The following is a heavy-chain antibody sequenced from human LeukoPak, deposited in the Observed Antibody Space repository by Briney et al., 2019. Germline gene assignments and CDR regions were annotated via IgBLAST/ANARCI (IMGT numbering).Heavy chain of an antibody. V-gene: IGHV3-48*01. CDR2: ISSSSSMI. Sequence: SGGSLRLSCAASGFTFSSYSMNWVRQAPGKGLEWVSYISSSSSMIYYADSVKGRFTISRDNAKNSLYLQMNGLRAEDTAVYYCARIMTTVTTVEYWGQGTLVTVSS. CDR1: GFTFSSYS. J-gene: IGHJ4*02. CDR3: ARIMTTVTTVEY. D-gene: IGHD4-17*01.